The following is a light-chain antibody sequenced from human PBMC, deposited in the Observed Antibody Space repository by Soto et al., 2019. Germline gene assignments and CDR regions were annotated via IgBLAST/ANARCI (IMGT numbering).Light chain of an antibody. CDR1: QSVSSY. V-gene: IGKV3-11*01. CDR2: DAS. Sequence: EVILTQSPATLSLSPGERATLSCRASQSVSSYLAWYQQKVGQTPRLLIYDASNRATGIPARFSGSGSGTDFTLTISSLEPEDFAVYYCQQRSNWPRTFGQGTTVDIK. CDR3: QQRSNWPRT. J-gene: IGKJ1*01.